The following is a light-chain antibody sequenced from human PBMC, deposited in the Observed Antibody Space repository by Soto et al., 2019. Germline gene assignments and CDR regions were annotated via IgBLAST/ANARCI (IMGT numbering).Light chain of an antibody. CDR1: KLGDKY. Sequence: SYELTQPPSVSVSPGQTASITCSGDKLGDKYACWYQQKPGQSPVLVIYQDSKLPSGIPERFSGSNSWNTATLTISWTQAMDEADYYCQACDSSTVVFGGGTKVTVL. J-gene: IGLJ2*01. V-gene: IGLV3-1*01. CDR2: QDS. CDR3: QACDSSTVV.